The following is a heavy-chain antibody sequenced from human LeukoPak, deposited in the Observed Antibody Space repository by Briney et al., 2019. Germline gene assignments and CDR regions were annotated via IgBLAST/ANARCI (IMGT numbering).Heavy chain of an antibody. D-gene: IGHD2-15*01. J-gene: IGHJ6*02. Sequence: SETLSLTCTVSGGSISSYYWSWIRQPPGKGLEWIGYIYYSGSTNYNPSLKSRVTISVDASKNQFSLKLSSVTAADTAVYYCARGRRGDGMDVWGQGTTVTVSS. CDR1: GGSISSYY. V-gene: IGHV4-59*12. CDR2: IYYSGST. CDR3: ARGRRGDGMDV.